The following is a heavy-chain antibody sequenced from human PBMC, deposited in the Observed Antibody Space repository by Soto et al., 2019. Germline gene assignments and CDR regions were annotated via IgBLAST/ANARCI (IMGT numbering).Heavy chain of an antibody. J-gene: IGHJ4*02. CDR3: AHCTLHAYGDYAPGTSHVFDS. D-gene: IGHD4-17*01. Sequence: QITLKESGPSPVKPTQTLTVTCTFSGFSLSNSGVGVAWIRQPPGKALEWLALIYGDNDKRYSPSLKTRLTIPKDTSKNQVVLTMTNMDPVDTATYYCAHCTLHAYGDYAPGTSHVFDSWGQGTLVTVSS. CDR2: IYGDNDK. CDR1: GFSLSNSGVG. V-gene: IGHV2-5*02.